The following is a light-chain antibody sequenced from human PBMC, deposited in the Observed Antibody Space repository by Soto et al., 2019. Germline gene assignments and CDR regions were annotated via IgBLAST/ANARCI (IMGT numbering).Light chain of an antibody. J-gene: IGKJ4*01. CDR2: DAS. CDR1: QSVDTK. CDR3: QQRSNWPPLT. Sequence: ETVLTQSPATLSLSPGERATLSCRATQSVDTKLVWYQQRPSQAPRLLIYDASNRATGIPARFSGSGSGTDFTLTISSLEPEDSAVYYCQQRSNWPPLTFGGGTKVEIK. V-gene: IGKV3-11*01.